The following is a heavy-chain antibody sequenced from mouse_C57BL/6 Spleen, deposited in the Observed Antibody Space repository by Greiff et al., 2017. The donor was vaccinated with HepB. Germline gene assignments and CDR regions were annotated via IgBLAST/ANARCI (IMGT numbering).Heavy chain of an antibody. CDR1: GYAFSSSW. CDR3: ARSPVACLYN. D-gene: IGHD1-1*02. V-gene: IGHV1-82*01. CDR2: IYPGDGDT. J-gene: IGHJ2*01. Sequence: VQLQQSGPELVKPGASVKISCKASGYAFSSSWMNWVKQRPGKGLEWIGRIYPGDGDTNYNGKFKGKATLTADKSSSTAYMQLSSLTSEDSAVYFCARSPVACLYNRGQGTTLTVAT.